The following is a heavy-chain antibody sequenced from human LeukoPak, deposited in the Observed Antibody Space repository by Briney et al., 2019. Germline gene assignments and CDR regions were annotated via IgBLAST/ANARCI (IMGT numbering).Heavy chain of an antibody. V-gene: IGHV3-74*01. Sequence: GGSLRHSCAASGFTFGSHWMHWVRQAPGKGVVWVSRINGAGSSTSYADSVKGRFTLSRDNAKNTLNLQMNSLRAEDTAVYYCARDLFFSDAGYSSGWRAEYFHHWGQGTLVTVSS. CDR3: ARDLFFSDAGYSSGWRAEYFHH. CDR2: INGAGSST. J-gene: IGHJ1*01. CDR1: GFTFGSHW. D-gene: IGHD6-19*01.